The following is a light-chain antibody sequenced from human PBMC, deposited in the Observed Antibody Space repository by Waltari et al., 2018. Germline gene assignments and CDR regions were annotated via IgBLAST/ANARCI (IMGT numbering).Light chain of an antibody. CDR1: TSNIGRNS. J-gene: IGLJ3*02. V-gene: IGLV1-47*01. CDR3: ASWDDSLSGWV. CDR2: RDD. Sequence: QSVLTQPPSASGTPGQSVTISCSGSTSNIGRNSVFWYQQFPGTAPRVFICRDDHRPSGLPDRVSASKAGTSASLAISGLRSEDEAHYYCASWDDSLSGWVFGGGTELSVL.